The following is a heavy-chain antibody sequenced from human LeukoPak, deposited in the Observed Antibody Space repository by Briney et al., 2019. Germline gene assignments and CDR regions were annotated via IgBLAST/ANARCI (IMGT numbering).Heavy chain of an antibody. CDR1: GGSMNNYF. D-gene: IGHD3-16*02. J-gene: IGHJ4*02. CDR2: FYHSGDS. Sequence: SETLSLTCSVSGGSMNNYFWNWIRQPPGKGLEWVGLFYHSGDSNYNPSLNSRVTMSLDRSKNQFSLRLTSVTAAGTAVYYCATGGEYDYSWGTYRPFDNWGQGTLVTVSS. CDR3: ATGGEYDYSWGTYRPFDN. V-gene: IGHV4-59*01.